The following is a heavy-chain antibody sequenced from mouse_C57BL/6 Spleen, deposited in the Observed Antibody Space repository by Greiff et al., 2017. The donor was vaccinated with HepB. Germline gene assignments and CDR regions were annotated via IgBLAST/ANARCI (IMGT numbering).Heavy chain of an antibody. J-gene: IGHJ1*03. D-gene: IGHD2-1*01. V-gene: IGHV1-53*01. Sequence: QVQLQQPGTELVKPGASVKLSCKASGYTFTSYWMHWVKQRPGQGLEWIGNINPSNGGTNYNEKFKSKATLTVDKSSSTAYMQLSSLTSEDSAVYYCARADGNYGYWYFDVWGTGTTVTVSS. CDR2: INPSNGGT. CDR3: ARADGNYGYWYFDV. CDR1: GYTFTSYW.